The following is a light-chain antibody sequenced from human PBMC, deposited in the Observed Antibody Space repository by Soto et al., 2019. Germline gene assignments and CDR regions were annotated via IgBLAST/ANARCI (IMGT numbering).Light chain of an antibody. CDR1: RMFASSY. CDR2: AAS. Sequence: EIVLTQSPGTLPLSPGGRPALSCRTSRMFASSYLAWYQQRPGQAPRLLIYAASNRATGIPDRFSGSGSGTDFTLTISRLEPEDSALYFCQQYRPSPAISFGQGTRLEIK. J-gene: IGKJ5*01. CDR3: QQYRPSPAIS. V-gene: IGKV3-20*01.